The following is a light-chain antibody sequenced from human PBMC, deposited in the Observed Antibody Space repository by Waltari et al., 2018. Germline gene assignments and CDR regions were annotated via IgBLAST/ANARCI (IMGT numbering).Light chain of an antibody. CDR1: HSVLYSSNNNNY. V-gene: IGKV4-1*01. CDR2: WAS. Sequence: DIVMTQSPDSLAVSLGERATTNCKSSHSVLYSSNNNNYLAWFQQKPGQPTRLPIYWASTRESGVPDRFSGSGSGTDFTLTVSSLQAEDVAVYYCQQYYSSPRTFGQGTKVEIK. CDR3: QQYYSSPRT. J-gene: IGKJ1*01.